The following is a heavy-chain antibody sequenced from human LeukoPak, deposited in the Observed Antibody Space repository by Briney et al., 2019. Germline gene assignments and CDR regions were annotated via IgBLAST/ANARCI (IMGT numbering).Heavy chain of an antibody. CDR1: NGSFSYFY. Sequence: SEILSLTCAVYNGSFSYFYWSWIRQAPGKGLEWIGEINHGGDTNYNPSLKTRVTISVDTSKNQFFLKVTSMTAADTAVYYCARPRRYDFWSGFSDWGHGTLVTVSS. J-gene: IGHJ4*01. CDR3: ARPRRYDFWSGFSD. V-gene: IGHV4-34*01. CDR2: INHGGDT. D-gene: IGHD3-3*01.